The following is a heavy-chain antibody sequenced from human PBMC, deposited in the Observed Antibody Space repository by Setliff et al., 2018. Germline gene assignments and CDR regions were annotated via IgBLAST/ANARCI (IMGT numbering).Heavy chain of an antibody. CDR2: INPNSGGT. J-gene: IGHJ6*02. D-gene: IGHD3-22*01. CDR3: ARARDDGVYYDSSGYYSYYYYGMDV. Sequence: ASVKVSCKASGYTFTGYYMHWVRQAPGQGLEWMGWINPNSGGTNYAQKFQGWVTMTRDTSISTAYMELSGLRSDDTAVYYCARARDDGVYYDSSGYYSYYYYGMDVWGQGTTVTVS. CDR1: GYTFTGYY. V-gene: IGHV1-2*04.